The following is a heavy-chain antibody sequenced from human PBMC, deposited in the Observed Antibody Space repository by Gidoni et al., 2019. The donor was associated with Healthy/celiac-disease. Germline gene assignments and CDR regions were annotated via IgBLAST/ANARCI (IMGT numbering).Heavy chain of an antibody. CDR2: IYYSGST. J-gene: IGHJ6*02. CDR1: GGSISSSSYY. V-gene: IGHV4-39*01. Sequence: QLQLQESGPGLVKPSETLSLTCTVSGGSISSSSYYWGWIRQPPGKGLEWIGSIYYSGSTYYNPSLKSRVTISVDTSKNQFSLKLSSVTAADTAVYYCARPRTGGEYYYYGMDVWGQGTTVTVSS. CDR3: ARPRTGGEYYYYGMDV. D-gene: IGHD3-16*01.